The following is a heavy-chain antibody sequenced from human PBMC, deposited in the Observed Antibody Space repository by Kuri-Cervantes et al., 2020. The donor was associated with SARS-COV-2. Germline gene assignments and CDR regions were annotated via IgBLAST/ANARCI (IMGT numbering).Heavy chain of an antibody. J-gene: IGHJ4*02. CDR1: GFTFSSYA. Sequence: GGSLRLSCAASGFTFSSYAMSWVRQAPGKGLEWVSATSGSGGSTYYADSVKGRFTISRDNSKNTLYLQMNSLRAEDTAVYYCAKVSDSMTTVTTLGVWGQGTRVTVSS. CDR3: AKVSDSMTTVTTLGV. CDR2: TSGSGGST. D-gene: IGHD4-17*01. V-gene: IGHV3-23*01.